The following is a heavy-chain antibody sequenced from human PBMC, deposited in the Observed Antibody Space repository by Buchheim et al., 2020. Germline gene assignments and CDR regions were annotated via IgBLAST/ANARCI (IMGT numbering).Heavy chain of an antibody. CDR2: INRDGSEK. V-gene: IGHV3-7*01. CDR3: AREGREQPIDY. J-gene: IGHJ4*02. D-gene: IGHD1-26*01. CDR1: GFTFSDYW. Sequence: EVQLVESGGGLVQPGGSLRLSCAASGFTFSDYWMTWVRQAPGKGLEWVANINRDGSEKNYVDLVKGRFTISRENAKIALNLQMNSLRAEDTAVYYCAREGREQPIDYWGQGTL.